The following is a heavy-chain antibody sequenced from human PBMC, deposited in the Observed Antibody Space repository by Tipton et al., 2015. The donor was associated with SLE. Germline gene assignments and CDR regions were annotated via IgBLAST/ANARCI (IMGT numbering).Heavy chain of an antibody. CDR3: ARGSGHQLEYGFDY. Sequence: QVQLVQSGPEVKKPGSSVKVSCKASGGTFSSYGFGWVRQAPGQGLEWLGLIVPIVGLPYYSQNLQGRVTISADTSTSTAYMELSSLRSEDTAVYYCARGSGHQLEYGFDYWGQGTLVTVSS. V-gene: IGHV1-69*09. CDR1: GGTFSSYG. CDR2: IVPIVGLP. J-gene: IGHJ4*02. D-gene: IGHD6-13*01.